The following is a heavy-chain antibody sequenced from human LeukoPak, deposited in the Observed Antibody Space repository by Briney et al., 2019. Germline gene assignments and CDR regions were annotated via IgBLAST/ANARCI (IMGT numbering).Heavy chain of an antibody. J-gene: IGHJ3*02. Sequence: SQTLSLTCTVSGGSISSGSYYWSWIRQPPGKGLEWIGRIYTSGSTNYNPSLKSRVTISVDTSKNQFSLKLSSVTAADTAVYYCARSNFESYYYDSSGSYAFDIWGQGTMVTVSS. D-gene: IGHD3-22*01. CDR2: IYTSGST. CDR3: ARSNFESYYYDSSGSYAFDI. V-gene: IGHV4-61*02. CDR1: GGSISSGSYY.